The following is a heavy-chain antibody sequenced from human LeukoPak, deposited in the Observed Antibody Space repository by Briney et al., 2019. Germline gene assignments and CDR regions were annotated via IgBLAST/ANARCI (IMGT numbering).Heavy chain of an antibody. Sequence: SQTLSLTCTVSGDSISSDDYYWSWIRQPPGKGLEWIGSIYNTGSTYSNPSLKSRVTISIDTSTNQFSLKLSSVTAADTAVYYCAREVSRAFDIWGQGTMVTASS. J-gene: IGHJ3*02. CDR2: IYNTGST. V-gene: IGHV4-30-4*01. CDR1: GDSISSDDYY. CDR3: AREVSRAFDI. D-gene: IGHD2-8*01.